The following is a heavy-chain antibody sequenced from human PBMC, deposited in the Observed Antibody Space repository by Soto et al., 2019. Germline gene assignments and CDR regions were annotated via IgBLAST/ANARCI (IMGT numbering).Heavy chain of an antibody. J-gene: IGHJ4*02. CDR3: AKDRLPALRFLEWLFGY. CDR1: GFTFSSYG. V-gene: IGHV3-30*18. D-gene: IGHD3-3*01. CDR2: ISYDGSNK. Sequence: GGSLRLSCAASGFTFSSYGMHWVRQAPGKGLEWVAVISYDGSNKYYADSVKGRFTISRDNSKNTLYLQMNSLRSEDTAVYYCAKDRLPALRFLEWLFGYWGQGTLVTVSS.